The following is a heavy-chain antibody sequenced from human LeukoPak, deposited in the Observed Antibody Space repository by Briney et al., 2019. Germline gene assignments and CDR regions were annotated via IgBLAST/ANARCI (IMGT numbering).Heavy chain of an antibody. J-gene: IGHJ4*02. V-gene: IGHV5-51*01. CDR2: IYPADSDT. CDR3: ARKASGRYYLDS. CDR1: GYSFTVYW. Sequence: GESLRISCEGSGYSFTVYWIGWVRQMPGKGLEWMGIIYPADSDTRYSPSFQGQVTISADKSIRTVYLQWSSLKASDTAMYYCARKASGRYYLDSWGRGTLVTVSS. D-gene: IGHD1-26*01.